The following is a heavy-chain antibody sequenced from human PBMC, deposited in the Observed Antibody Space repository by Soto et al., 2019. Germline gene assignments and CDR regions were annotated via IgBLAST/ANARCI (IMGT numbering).Heavy chain of an antibody. CDR2: INPSGGST. D-gene: IGHD6-19*01. CDR3: ARERTVADTYYYGMDV. J-gene: IGHJ6*02. CDR1: GYTFTIYY. V-gene: IGHV1-46*03. Sequence: ASVKVSCKASGYTFTIYYMHWVRQAPGQGLEWMGIINPSGGSTSYAQKFQGRVTMTRDTSTSTVYMELSSLRSEDTAVYYCARERTVADTYYYGMDVWGQGTTVTVSS.